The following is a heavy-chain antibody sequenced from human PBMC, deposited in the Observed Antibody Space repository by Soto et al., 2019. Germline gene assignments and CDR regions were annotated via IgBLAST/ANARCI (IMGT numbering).Heavy chain of an antibody. CDR3: ARHPAVEGYNWFDP. D-gene: IGHD2-15*01. J-gene: IGHJ5*02. V-gene: IGHV3-7*01. CDR1: GFTFSSYW. CDR2: IKQDGSEK. Sequence: GGSLRLSCAASGFTFSSYWMSWVRQAPGKGLEWVANIKQDGSEKYYVDSVKGRFTISRDNAKNSLYLQMNSLRAEDTAVYYCARHPAVEGYNWFDPWGQGTLVTVSS.